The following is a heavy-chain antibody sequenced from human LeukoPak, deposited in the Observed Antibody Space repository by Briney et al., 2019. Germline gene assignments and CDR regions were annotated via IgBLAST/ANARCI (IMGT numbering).Heavy chain of an antibody. CDR2: ISYDGSNK. D-gene: IGHD3-22*01. J-gene: IGHJ4*02. V-gene: IGHV3-30-3*01. CDR3: ARDTRGPYYYDSSGYYRY. Sequence: GGYLRLSCAASGFTFSSYAMHWVRQAPGKGLEWVAVISYDGSNKYYADSVKGRFTISRDNSNNTLYLQMNSLRAEDTAVYYCARDTRGPYYYDSSGYYRYWGQGTLVTVSS. CDR1: GFTFSSYA.